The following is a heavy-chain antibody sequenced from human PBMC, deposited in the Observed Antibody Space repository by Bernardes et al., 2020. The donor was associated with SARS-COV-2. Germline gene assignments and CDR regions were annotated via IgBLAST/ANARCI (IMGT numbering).Heavy chain of an antibody. J-gene: IGHJ4*02. V-gene: IGHV3-74*01. Sequence: GGSLRLSCAASGFTFSNYWMHWVSQRPGKGLVWVSRINGDGRTTTYADSVSGRFTISRDNGKNTLYLQMNSLRAEDTALYYCVRGPTDGHGRFEYWGQGALVTVS. CDR2: INGDGRTT. CDR3: VRGPTDGHGRFEY. CDR1: GFTFSNYW.